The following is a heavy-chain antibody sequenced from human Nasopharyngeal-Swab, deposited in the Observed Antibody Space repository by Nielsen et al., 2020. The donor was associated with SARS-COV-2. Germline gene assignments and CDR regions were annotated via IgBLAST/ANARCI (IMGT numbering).Heavy chain of an antibody. CDR3: ARGGNSNRRRWFDP. V-gene: IGHV4-31*03. Sequence: SETLSLTCTVSGGSISSGGYYWSWIRQHPGKGLEWIGYIYYSGCTYYNPSLKSRVTISVDTSKNQFSLKLSSVTAADTAVYYCARGGNSNRRRWFDPWGQGTLVTVSS. D-gene: IGHD6-13*01. J-gene: IGHJ5*02. CDR1: GGSISSGGYY. CDR2: IYYSGCT.